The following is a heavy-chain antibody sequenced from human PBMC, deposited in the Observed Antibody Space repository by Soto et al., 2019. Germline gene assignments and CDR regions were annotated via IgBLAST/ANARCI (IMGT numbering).Heavy chain of an antibody. CDR3: TTALRYSGAGAGAFDI. D-gene: IGHD1-26*01. CDR1: GFTFSNAW. J-gene: IGHJ3*02. V-gene: IGHV3-15*01. Sequence: GGSLRFSCAASGFTFSNAWMSWVRQAPGKGLEWVGRIKSKTDGETTDYAAPVKGRFTISRDDSESTLFLQMNSLKTEDTAVYYCTTALRYSGAGAGAFDIWGQGTMVTVSS. CDR2: IKSKTDGETT.